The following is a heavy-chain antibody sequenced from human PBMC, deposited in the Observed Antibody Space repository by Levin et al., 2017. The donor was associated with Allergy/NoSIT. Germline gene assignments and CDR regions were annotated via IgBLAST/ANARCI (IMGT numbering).Heavy chain of an antibody. Sequence: RASETLSLTCTVSGGSISSDGYYWSWIRQHPGKGLEWIGYIYYSGSTYHNPSLKSRLTMSIDTSKNHFSLKLSSVTAADTAVYYCARQREYGDSSGAFDIWGQGTMVTVSS. CDR2: IYYSGST. CDR1: GGSISSDGYY. V-gene: IGHV4-31*03. CDR3: ARQREYGDSSGAFDI. J-gene: IGHJ3*02. D-gene: IGHD4-17*01.